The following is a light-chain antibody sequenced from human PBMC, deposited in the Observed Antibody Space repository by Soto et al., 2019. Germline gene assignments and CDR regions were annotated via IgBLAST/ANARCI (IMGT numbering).Light chain of an antibody. CDR1: QSVNLN. Sequence: EIMMTQSSGTLSVSPGEGATLSCTASQSVNLNLAWYQQKPGQPPRLLLYGASTRATGIPVRFRGSGSGTELTLIFSSLRSEDYAVHYCHQYNAWPRGTFGPGTKVEIK. V-gene: IGKV3-15*01. CDR3: HQYNAWPRGT. CDR2: GAS. J-gene: IGKJ3*01.